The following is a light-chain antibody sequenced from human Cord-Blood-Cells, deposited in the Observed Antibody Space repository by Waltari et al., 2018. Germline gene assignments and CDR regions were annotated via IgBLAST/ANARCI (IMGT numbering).Light chain of an antibody. J-gene: IGLJ2*01. CDR2: EGS. CDR1: SSDVGGYNL. V-gene: IGLV2-23*01. CDR3: CSYAGSSTLV. Sequence: QSALTQPRSVSGSPGQSVTISCTGTSSDVGGYNLVSWYQQHPGKAPNLMIYEGSKRPSGVSDRFSGSKSGNTASLTISGLQAEDEADYYCCSYAGSSTLVFGGGTKLTVL.